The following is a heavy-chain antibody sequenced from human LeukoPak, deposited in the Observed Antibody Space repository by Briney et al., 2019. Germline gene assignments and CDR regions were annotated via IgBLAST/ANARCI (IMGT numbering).Heavy chain of an antibody. CDR2: ISSSSSYI. CDR3: ARDRDGIALIRDRRYYYMDV. V-gene: IGHV3-21*01. D-gene: IGHD3-10*01. Sequence: GSLRLSCAASGFTFSSYAMSWVRQAPGKGLEWVSSISSSSSYIYYADSVKGRFTISRDNAKNSLYLQMNSLRAEDTAVYYCARDRDGIALIRDRRYYYMDVWGKGTTVTVSS. J-gene: IGHJ6*03. CDR1: GFTFSSYA.